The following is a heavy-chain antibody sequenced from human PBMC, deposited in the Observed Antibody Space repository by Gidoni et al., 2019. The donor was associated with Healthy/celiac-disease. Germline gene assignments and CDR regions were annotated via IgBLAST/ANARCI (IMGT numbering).Heavy chain of an antibody. V-gene: IGHV5-51*01. D-gene: IGHD3-10*01. CDR3: ARQDTMIRGAITGMDV. CDR2: IYPDDSDT. Sequence: EVQLAQSGAEVKKPGESLKISCQGSGYSFATYWIGWVRQMPGQGLEWMGIIYPDDSDTRYSPSFQGQVTISADKSINTAYLQWSSLKASDTAIYYCARQDTMIRGAITGMDVWGQGTTVTVSS. CDR1: GYSFATYW. J-gene: IGHJ6*02.